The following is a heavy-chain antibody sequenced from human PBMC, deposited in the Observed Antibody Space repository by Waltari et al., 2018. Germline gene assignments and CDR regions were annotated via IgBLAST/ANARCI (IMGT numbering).Heavy chain of an antibody. CDR1: GGSISISSHY. D-gene: IGHD3-22*01. V-gene: IGHV4-39*07. CDR2: IYYSGIT. Sequence: QLQLQESGPGLLKPSETLSLTCSVTGGSISISSHYWAWIRQPPGKGLEWIGSIYYSGITQYNPSLKSRITMSLDMSKNQFSLKLISMTAADTAVYYCARDRLFSTRYYCDLWGQGTPVTVSS. CDR3: ARDRLFSTRYYCDL. J-gene: IGHJ4*02.